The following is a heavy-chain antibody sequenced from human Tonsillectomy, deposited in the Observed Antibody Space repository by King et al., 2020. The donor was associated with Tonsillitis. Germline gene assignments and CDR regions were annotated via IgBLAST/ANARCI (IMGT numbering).Heavy chain of an antibody. Sequence: VQLVEAGGGLVKPGGSLRLSCAASGFTFSTYGMNWVRQAPGRGLESVSYISSISRNIYYADSVKGRFTISRDNAKNSLYLQMNSLRAEDTAVYYCARDRNYGSGNYGHDYWGQGTLVTVSS. J-gene: IGHJ4*02. CDR3: ARDRNYGSGNYGHDY. V-gene: IGHV3-21*01. D-gene: IGHD3-10*01. CDR1: GFTFSTYG. CDR2: ISSISRNI.